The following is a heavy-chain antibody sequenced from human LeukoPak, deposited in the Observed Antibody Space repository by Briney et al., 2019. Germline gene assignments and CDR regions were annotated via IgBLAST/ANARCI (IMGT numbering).Heavy chain of an antibody. CDR2: INPSGGST. Sequence: ASVKVSCKASGYTFTGYYMHWVRQAPGQGLEWMGIINPSGGSTSYAQKFQGRVTMTRDMSTSTVYMELSSLRSEDTAVYYCASEGITMVRGVVNQYNWFDPWGQGTLVTVSS. D-gene: IGHD3-10*01. CDR3: ASEGITMVRGVVNQYNWFDP. CDR1: GYTFTGYY. V-gene: IGHV1-46*01. J-gene: IGHJ5*02.